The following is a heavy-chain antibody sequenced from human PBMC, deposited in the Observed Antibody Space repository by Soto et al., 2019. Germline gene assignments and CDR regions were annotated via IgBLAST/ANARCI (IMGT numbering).Heavy chain of an antibody. J-gene: IGHJ6*02. CDR1: GDSISRSSHY. Sequence: SETLSLTCSVSGDSISRSSHYWGWIRQSPGKGLEWIGTIYSSENTYYNPSLLSRVTISVDTSKNEFSLRLSSVTAADTAVYYCARLNGYCVSTNCHGYYGMDVWGQGTTVTVSS. CDR2: IYSSENT. D-gene: IGHD2-2*03. CDR3: ARLNGYCVSTNCHGYYGMDV. V-gene: IGHV4-39*01.